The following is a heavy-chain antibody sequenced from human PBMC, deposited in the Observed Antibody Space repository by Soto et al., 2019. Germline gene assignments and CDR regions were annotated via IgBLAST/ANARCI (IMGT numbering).Heavy chain of an antibody. Sequence: QVQLVESGGGVVQPGRSLRLSCAASGFTFSSYGMHWVRQAPGKGLEWVAVISYDGSNKYYADSVKGRFTISRDNSKNTLYLQMNSLSAEDTAGYYCAKLNPFDIWGQGTMVTVSS. J-gene: IGHJ3*02. CDR3: AKLNPFDI. V-gene: IGHV3-30*18. CDR1: GFTFSSYG. CDR2: ISYDGSNK.